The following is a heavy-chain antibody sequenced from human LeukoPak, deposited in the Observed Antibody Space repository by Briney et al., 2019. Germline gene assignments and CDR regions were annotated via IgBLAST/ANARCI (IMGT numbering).Heavy chain of an antibody. CDR3: ARLAYYYGSGSYYFDY. V-gene: IGHV5-51*01. D-gene: IGHD3-10*01. J-gene: IGHJ4*02. CDR1: GYRFTSYW. Sequence: GESLKISCKGSGYRFTSYWIAWARQMPGKGLEWMGIIYPGDSETRSRPSFEGQVTISADKPISTAYLQWSSLKASDTAMYYCARLAYYYGSGSYYFDYWGQGTLVTVSS. CDR2: IYPGDSET.